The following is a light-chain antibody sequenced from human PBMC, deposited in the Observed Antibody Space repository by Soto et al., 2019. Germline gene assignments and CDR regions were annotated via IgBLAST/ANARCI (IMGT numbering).Light chain of an antibody. V-gene: IGLV1-51*01. Sequence: QSALTQSPSVSAAPGQQVTISCSGSSSNIGNNYVSWYQQLPGTAPKLLIYDNNKRPSGIPDRFSGSKSGTSGTLDITGLQTGDEADYYCATWDGSLPGEVFGGGTKLNVL. J-gene: IGLJ2*01. CDR2: DNN. CDR3: ATWDGSLPGEV. CDR1: SSNIGNNY.